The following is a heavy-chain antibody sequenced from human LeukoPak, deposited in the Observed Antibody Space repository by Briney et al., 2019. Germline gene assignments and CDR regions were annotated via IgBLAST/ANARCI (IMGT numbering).Heavy chain of an antibody. CDR2: IIPILGIA. CDR1: GGTFSSYA. D-gene: IGHD3-22*01. CDR3: ARVAYYYDSSGIDY. J-gene: IGHJ4*02. Sequence: SVKVSCKASGGTFSSYAISWVRQAPGQGLEWMGRIIPILGIANYAQKFQGRVTITADKSTSTAYMELSSLRSEDTAVYYCARVAYYYDSSGIDYWGQGTLVTVSS. V-gene: IGHV1-69*04.